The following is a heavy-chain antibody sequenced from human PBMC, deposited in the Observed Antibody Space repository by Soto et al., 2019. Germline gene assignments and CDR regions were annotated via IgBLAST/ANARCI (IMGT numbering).Heavy chain of an antibody. CDR3: ARDQGYYDSSGPYYYYYGMDV. CDR2: IYPGDSDT. Sequence: GESLKISCKGSGYSFTSYWIGWVRQMSGKGLEWMGIIYPGDSDTRYSPSFQGQVTISADKSISTAYLQWSSLKASDTAVYYCARDQGYYDSSGPYYYYYGMDVWGQGTTVTVSS. J-gene: IGHJ6*02. CDR1: GYSFTSYW. V-gene: IGHV5-51*01. D-gene: IGHD3-22*01.